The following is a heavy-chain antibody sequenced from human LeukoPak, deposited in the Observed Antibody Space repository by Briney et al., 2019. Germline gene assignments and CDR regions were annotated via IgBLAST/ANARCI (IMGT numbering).Heavy chain of an antibody. J-gene: IGHJ5*02. CDR2: IYYSGST. CDR3: ARGTVTISSWFDP. V-gene: IGHV4-61*08. D-gene: IGHD4-17*01. Sequence: SETLSLTCTVSGGSISSGDYYWSWIRQPPGKGLEWIGYIYYSGSTNYNPSLKSRVTISVDTSKNQFSLKLSSVTAADTAVYYCARGTVTISSWFDPWGQGTLVTVSS. CDR1: GGSISSGDYY.